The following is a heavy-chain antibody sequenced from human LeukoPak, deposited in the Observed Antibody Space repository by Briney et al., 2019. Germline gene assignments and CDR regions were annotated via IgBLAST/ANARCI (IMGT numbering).Heavy chain of an antibody. V-gene: IGHV3-30*02. CDR3: AKEDDFWSGAPTYYFDY. Sequence: GGSLRLSCAASGFTFSSYGMHWVRQAPGKGLEWVAFIRYDGSNKYYADSVKGRFTISRDNSKNTLYLQMNSLRAEDTAVYYCAKEDDFWSGAPTYYFDYWGQGTLVTVSS. CDR2: IRYDGSNK. CDR1: GFTFSSYG. J-gene: IGHJ4*02. D-gene: IGHD3-3*01.